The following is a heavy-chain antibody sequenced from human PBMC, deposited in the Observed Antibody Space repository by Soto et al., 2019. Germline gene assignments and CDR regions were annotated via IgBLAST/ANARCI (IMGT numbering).Heavy chain of an antibody. D-gene: IGHD6-13*01. CDR2: MNPINGAA. Sequence: GASVKVSFKASGYDFPAYDINCVRQASGQGLEWMGWMNPINGAAGSARRFQGRVSMTRNTATGTAYLELTSLRSDDTAVYYCGRGPSPRAPAGGTPYYYAMDVWGQGTTVTVSS. CDR3: GRGPSPRAPAGGTPYYYAMDV. V-gene: IGHV1-8*02. J-gene: IGHJ6*02. CDR1: GYDFPAYD.